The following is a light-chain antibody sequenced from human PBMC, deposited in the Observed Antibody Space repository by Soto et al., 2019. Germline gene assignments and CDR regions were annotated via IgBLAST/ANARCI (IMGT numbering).Light chain of an antibody. CDR2: AAS. CDR3: HQHQYGASPLFT. CDR1: QSVSTNS. J-gene: IGKJ3*01. V-gene: IGKV3-20*01. Sequence: EIVLTQSPGTLSLSPGERATLSCRASQSVSTNSLVWYQQKPGQAPRHLSFAASNRATGIPDRFSGSGSGTDFTLTISSLEPADFAVYYCHQHQYGASPLFTFGPGTKVDIK.